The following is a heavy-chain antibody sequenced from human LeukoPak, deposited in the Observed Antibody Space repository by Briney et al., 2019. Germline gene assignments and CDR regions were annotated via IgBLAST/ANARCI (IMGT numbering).Heavy chain of an antibody. J-gene: IGHJ4*02. CDR2: IKQDGSEK. D-gene: IGHD5-12*01. Sequence: GGSLRLSCAASGFTFSSYWMSWVRQAPGKGLEWVANIKQDGSEKYYVDSVKGRFTISRDNAKNSLYLQMNSLRAEDTAVYYCARDYLRGYSGYDSGGLNYWGQGTLATVSS. CDR1: GFTFSSYW. V-gene: IGHV3-7*01. CDR3: ARDYLRGYSGYDSGGLNY.